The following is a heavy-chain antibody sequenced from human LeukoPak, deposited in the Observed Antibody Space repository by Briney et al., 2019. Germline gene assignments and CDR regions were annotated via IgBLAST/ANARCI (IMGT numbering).Heavy chain of an antibody. CDR1: GFTFSSYA. J-gene: IGHJ4*02. CDR3: AGEIGRSGGYDY. CDR2: ISYDGSNK. Sequence: GGSLRLSCAASGFTFSSYAMHWVRQAPGKGLEWVAVISYDGSNKYYADSVKGRFTISRDNSEKRVYLQMNNLRTEDTAVYFCAGEIGRSGGYDYWGQGTLVTVSS. V-gene: IGHV3-30-3*01. D-gene: IGHD1-26*01.